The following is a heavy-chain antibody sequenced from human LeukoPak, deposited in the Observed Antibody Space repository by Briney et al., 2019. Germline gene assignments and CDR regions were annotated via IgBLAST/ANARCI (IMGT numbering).Heavy chain of an antibody. D-gene: IGHD1-7*01. CDR1: GYSFTNYL. V-gene: IGHV5-51*01. J-gene: IGHJ4*02. CDR3: ARRNFGFDY. Sequence: KPAESLTFSCTGSGYSFTNYLIGWLRQMPGKGLEWVGIIYPGDSDTTYSPPFQGQVTISADKSISTAYLQWSSLKASDTGMYYCARRNFGFDYWGQGTLVTV. CDR2: IYPGDSDT.